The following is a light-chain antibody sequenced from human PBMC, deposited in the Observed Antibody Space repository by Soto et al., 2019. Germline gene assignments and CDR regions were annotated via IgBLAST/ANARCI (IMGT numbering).Light chain of an antibody. V-gene: IGLV2-14*03. J-gene: IGLJ2*01. CDR2: NVS. CDR1: SSDVGGYNY. Sequence: QSTLTQPASVSGSPGQSITISCTGTSSDVGGYNYVSWYQQHPGKAPKLMIYNVSNRPSGVSNRFSGSKSGNTASLTISGLQTEDEAEYYCLSYTSSRTLVFGGGTQLTVL. CDR3: LSYTSSRTLV.